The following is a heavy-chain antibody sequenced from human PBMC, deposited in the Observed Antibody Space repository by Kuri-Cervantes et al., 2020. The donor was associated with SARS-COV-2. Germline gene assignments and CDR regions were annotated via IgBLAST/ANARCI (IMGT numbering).Heavy chain of an antibody. CDR1: GFTFSSYA. CDR3: AKLFGVMVAGTLDY. D-gene: IGHD2-15*01. V-gene: IGHV3-23*01. J-gene: IGHJ4*02. CDR2: LGGSGDVT. Sequence: GGFLRLSCAASGFTFSSYAMTWVRQAPGKGLEWASGLGGSGDVTYYADSVKGRFTISRDNSDNTLYLQMNSLRGEDTAVYYCAKLFGVMVAGTLDYWGQGTLVTVSS.